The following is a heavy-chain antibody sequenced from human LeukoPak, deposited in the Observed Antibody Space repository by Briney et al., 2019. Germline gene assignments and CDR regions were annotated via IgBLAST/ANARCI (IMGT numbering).Heavy chain of an antibody. CDR1: GFTFSSSA. D-gene: IGHD1-14*01. V-gene: IGHV1-58*02. Sequence: SVKVSCKASGFTFSSSAMQWVRHGRGQRLEWIGWIVVGSGNTSYAQKFQERVTITRDMSTSTAYMGLSSLRAEDTAVYYCAAVDRGASDYWGQGTLVTVSS. CDR2: IVVGSGNT. CDR3: AAVDRGASDY. J-gene: IGHJ4*02.